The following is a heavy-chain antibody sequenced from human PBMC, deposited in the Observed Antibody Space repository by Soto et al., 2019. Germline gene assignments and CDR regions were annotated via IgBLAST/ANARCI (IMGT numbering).Heavy chain of an antibody. D-gene: IGHD3-22*01. Sequence: GGSLRLSCAASGFTFNNYGIHWVRQVPGKGLEWVSYIGIGSSTKYYADSVKGRFTISRDNAKNSLYLQMNSLRAEDTAVYYYARDQLYYNDISGRPLNAFDVWGQGTMVTVSS. CDR2: IGIGSSTK. CDR3: ARDQLYYNDISGRPLNAFDV. J-gene: IGHJ3*01. V-gene: IGHV3-48*01. CDR1: GFTFNNYG.